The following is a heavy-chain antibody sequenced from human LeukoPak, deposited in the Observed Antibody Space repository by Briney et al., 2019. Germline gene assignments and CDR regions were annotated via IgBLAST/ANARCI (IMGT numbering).Heavy chain of an antibody. D-gene: IGHD6-19*01. CDR2: ISSSSSTT. CDR3: ARAPRGSSGWYGDAFDI. Sequence: GGSLRLSCAASGFTFSSYSMTWVRQAPGKGLEWVSYISSSSSTTYYADSVKGRFTISRDNAHNSLYLQMDSLRDEDTAVYYCARAPRGSSGWYGDAFDIWGQGTKVTVSS. J-gene: IGHJ3*02. CDR1: GFTFSSYS. V-gene: IGHV3-48*02.